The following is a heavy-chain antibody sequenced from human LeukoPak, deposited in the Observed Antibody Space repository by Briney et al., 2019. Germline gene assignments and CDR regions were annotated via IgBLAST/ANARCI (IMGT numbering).Heavy chain of an antibody. CDR3: ARVWVAVAGYFFDY. V-gene: IGHV4-4*07. D-gene: IGHD6-19*01. CDR1: GGSISSYY. J-gene: IGHJ4*02. CDR2: SHMSGNP. Sequence: SETLSLTCTVSGGSISSYYWSWIRQPAGKGLEWIGRSHMSGNPNYNPSLKSRVTMSVDTSKNQVSLKLTSVTAADTAVYFCARVWVAVAGYFFDYWGQGTLVTVSS.